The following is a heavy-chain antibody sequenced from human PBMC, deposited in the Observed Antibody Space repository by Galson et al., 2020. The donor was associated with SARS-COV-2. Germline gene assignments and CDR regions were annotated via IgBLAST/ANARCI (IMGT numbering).Heavy chain of an antibody. CDR3: AKEGSTEELLWFGELFVGAFDI. CDR2: ISYDGSNK. D-gene: IGHD3-10*01. Sequence: GGSLRLSCAASGFTFSSYGMHWVRQAPGKGLEWVGVISYDGSNKYYADSVKGRFTISRDNSKNTLYLQMNSLRAEDTAVYYCAKEGSTEELLWFGELFVGAFDIWGQGTMVTVSS. V-gene: IGHV3-30*18. J-gene: IGHJ3*02. CDR1: GFTFSSYG.